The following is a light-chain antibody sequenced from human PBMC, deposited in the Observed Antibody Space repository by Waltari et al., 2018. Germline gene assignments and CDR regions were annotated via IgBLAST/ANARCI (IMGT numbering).Light chain of an antibody. CDR2: GAS. CDR1: QSVSRA. Sequence: EIVSTQSPGTLSLSPGERAPLSCRASQSVSRALAWYQQNPGQAPRLLIYGASNRATGIPDRFSGSGSGTDFSLIISRLEPEDFAVYYCQHYVSLPVTFGQGTKVEIK. V-gene: IGKV3-20*01. CDR3: QHYVSLPVT. J-gene: IGKJ1*01.